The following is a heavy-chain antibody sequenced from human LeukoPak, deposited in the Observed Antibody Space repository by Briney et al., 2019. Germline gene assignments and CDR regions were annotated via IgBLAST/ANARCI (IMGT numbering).Heavy chain of an antibody. Sequence: KASETLSLTCTVSGVSISSYYWSWIRQSPGKGLEWIGYLYYSGNTNKNPSLKSRLIISIDTSKNQYSLKLSSVTAADTAVYYCARVGDGNFDIWGQGTLVTVSA. CDR1: GVSISSYY. CDR3: ARVGDGNFDI. V-gene: IGHV4-59*01. CDR2: LYYSGNT. J-gene: IGHJ4*02.